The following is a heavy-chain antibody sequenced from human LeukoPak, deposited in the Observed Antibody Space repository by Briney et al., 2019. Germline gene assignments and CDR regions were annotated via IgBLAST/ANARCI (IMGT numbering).Heavy chain of an antibody. Sequence: WASVKVSCTASGYTFTSYDINWVRQATGQGLEWMGWMNPNSGNTGYAQKFQGRGTMTSNTSISTAYMQLSSLRSEDTAVYYCATGYGSGSYYIDYWGQGTLGTVSS. CDR2: MNPNSGNT. CDR1: GYTFTSYD. V-gene: IGHV1-8*01. D-gene: IGHD3-10*01. CDR3: ATGYGSGSYYIDY. J-gene: IGHJ4*02.